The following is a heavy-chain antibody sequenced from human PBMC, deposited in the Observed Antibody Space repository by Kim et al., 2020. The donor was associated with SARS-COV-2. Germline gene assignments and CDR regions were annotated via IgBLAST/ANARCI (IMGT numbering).Heavy chain of an antibody. D-gene: IGHD5-12*01. CDR2: IYYSGST. J-gene: IGHJ4*02. V-gene: IGHV4-59*13. CDR3: ARAYSGYLIFDY. CDR1: GDSISSYY. Sequence: SETLSLTCTVSGDSISSYYWSWIRQPPGKGLEWIGYIYYSGSTNYNPSLKSRVTMSVDTPKKQFSLKLSSVTAADTAVYYCARAYSGYLIFDYWGQGTL.